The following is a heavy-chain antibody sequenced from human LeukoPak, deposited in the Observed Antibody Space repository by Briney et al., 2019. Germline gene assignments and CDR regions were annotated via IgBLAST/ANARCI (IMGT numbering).Heavy chain of an antibody. D-gene: IGHD2-21*02. CDR1: GFTFSSYA. J-gene: IGHJ3*02. CDR3: ARDSFGSGYCGGDCYSIFDI. Sequence: PGGSLRLSCAASGFTFSSYAMSWVRQAPGKGLEWVSGISGSGGSTYYADSVKGRFTISRDNAKNSLYLQMNSLRAEDTAVYYCARDSFGSGYCGGDCYSIFDIWGQGTMVTVSS. V-gene: IGHV3-23*01. CDR2: ISGSGGST.